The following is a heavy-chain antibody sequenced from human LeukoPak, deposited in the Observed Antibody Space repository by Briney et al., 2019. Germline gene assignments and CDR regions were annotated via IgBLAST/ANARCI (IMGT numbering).Heavy chain of an antibody. Sequence: GGSLRLFCAASGFTFSNYGIFWVRQAPGQGLAWVSAHSSVTGNTYYTDSVKGRFTISRDNAKNSLYLQMNSLRAEDTAVYYCARDSPHLCWGQGTLVTVSS. CDR1: GFTFSNYG. J-gene: IGHJ4*02. V-gene: IGHV3-21*01. CDR2: HSSVTGNT. CDR3: ARDSPHLC.